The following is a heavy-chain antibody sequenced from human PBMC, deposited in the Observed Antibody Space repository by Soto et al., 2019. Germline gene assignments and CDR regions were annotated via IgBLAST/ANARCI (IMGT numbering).Heavy chain of an antibody. Sequence: EVQLVESGGGLVQPGGSLRLSCAASVFTFSSYDMHWVRQTTGKGLEWVSGIGTAGDTYCPGSVKGRFTISRENAKNSLSLEMNSLRAEDTAVYYCARGFKWFDPWGQGTLVTVSS. V-gene: IGHV3-13*01. CDR2: IGTAGDT. J-gene: IGHJ5*02. CDR3: ARGFKWFDP. CDR1: VFTFSSYD.